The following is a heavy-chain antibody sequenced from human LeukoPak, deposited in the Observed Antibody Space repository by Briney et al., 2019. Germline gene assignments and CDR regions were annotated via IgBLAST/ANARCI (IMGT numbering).Heavy chain of an antibody. CDR3: ASSSWYYFDY. Sequence: GGSLRLSCAASGFTFSSYSMNWVRQAPGKGLEWVSAISGSGGSTHYADSVKGRFTISRDNSKNTLYLQMNSLRAEDTADYYCASSSWYYFDYWGQGTLVTVSS. D-gene: IGHD6-13*01. CDR2: ISGSGGST. J-gene: IGHJ4*02. CDR1: GFTFSSYS. V-gene: IGHV3-23*01.